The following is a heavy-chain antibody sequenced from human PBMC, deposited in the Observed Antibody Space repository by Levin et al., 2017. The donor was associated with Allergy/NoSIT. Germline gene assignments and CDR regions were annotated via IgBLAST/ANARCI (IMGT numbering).Heavy chain of an antibody. Sequence: GGSLRLSCAASGFTFSSYWMSWVRQAPGKGLEWVANIKQDGSEKYYVDSVKGRFTISRDNAKNSLYLQMNSLRAEDTAVYYCARDGGRVNDFWSPYYYYGMDVWGQGTTVTVSS. CDR3: ARDGGRVNDFWSPYYYYGMDV. D-gene: IGHD3-3*01. V-gene: IGHV3-7*01. J-gene: IGHJ6*02. CDR1: GFTFSSYW. CDR2: IKQDGSEK.